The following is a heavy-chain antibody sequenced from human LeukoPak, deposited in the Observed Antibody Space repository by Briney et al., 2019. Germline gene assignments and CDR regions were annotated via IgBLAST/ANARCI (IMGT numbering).Heavy chain of an antibody. CDR3: TSQLLWFGESSQGY. Sequence: PGGSLRLSCATSAFIFNNAWMSWVRQAPGKGLEWVGRIKSKTDGGTTDYAAPVKGRFTISRDDSKNTLYLQMNSLKTEDTAVYYCTSQLLWFGESSQGYWGQGTLVTVSS. J-gene: IGHJ4*02. V-gene: IGHV3-15*01. CDR2: IKSKTDGGTT. D-gene: IGHD3-10*01. CDR1: AFIFNNAW.